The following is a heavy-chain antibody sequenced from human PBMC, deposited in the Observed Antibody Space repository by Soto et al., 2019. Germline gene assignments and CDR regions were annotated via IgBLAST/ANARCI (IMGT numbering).Heavy chain of an antibody. CDR3: ARDSGYELLYYYYGMDV. Sequence: PGGSLRLSCAASGFTFSSYAMHWVRQAPGKGLEWVAVISYDGSNKYYADSVKGRFTISRDNSKNTLYLQMNSLRAEDTAVYYCARDSGYELLYYYYGMDVWGQGTTVTVSS. D-gene: IGHD5-12*01. J-gene: IGHJ6*02. CDR1: GFTFSSYA. V-gene: IGHV3-30-3*01. CDR2: ISYDGSNK.